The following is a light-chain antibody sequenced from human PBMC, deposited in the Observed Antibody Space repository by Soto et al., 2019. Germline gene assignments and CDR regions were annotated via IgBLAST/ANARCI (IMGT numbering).Light chain of an antibody. V-gene: IGKV3-15*01. CDR3: QQYNNLPRT. CDR2: GAS. J-gene: IGKJ1*01. Sequence: EIVMTQSPATLSVSPGERATLSCRASQSVRSNFAWYQQKPGQAPRLLSHGASTRATGIPARFSGSGSGTEFTLTISSLQSEDFAVYYCQQYNNLPRTFGQGTKVEIK. CDR1: QSVRSN.